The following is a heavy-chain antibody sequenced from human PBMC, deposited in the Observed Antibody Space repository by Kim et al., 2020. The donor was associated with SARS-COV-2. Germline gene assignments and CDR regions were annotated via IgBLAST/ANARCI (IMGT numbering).Heavy chain of an antibody. CDR1: GGTFSSYA. J-gene: IGHJ4*02. CDR2: IIPILGIA. CDR3: ARERIQLWLKFDY. Sequence: SVKVSCKASGGTFSSYAISWVRQAPGQGLEWMGRIIPILGIANYAQKFQGRVTITADKSTSTAYMELSSLRSEDTAVYYCARERIQLWLKFDYWGQGTLVTVSS. V-gene: IGHV1-69*04. D-gene: IGHD5-18*01.